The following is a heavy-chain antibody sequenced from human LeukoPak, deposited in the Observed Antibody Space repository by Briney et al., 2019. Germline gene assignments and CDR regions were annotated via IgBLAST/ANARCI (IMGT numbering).Heavy chain of an antibody. D-gene: IGHD6-19*01. CDR1: GFTFSSYA. CDR2: ISYDGSNK. V-gene: IGHV3-30-3*01. J-gene: IGHJ6*02. Sequence: GRSLRLSCAASGFTFSSYAMHWVRQAPGKGLEWVAVISYDGSNKYYADSVKGRFTISRDNSKNTLYLQMNSLRAEDTAVYYCARDRLVAGLYYYGMDVWGQGTTVTVSS. CDR3: ARDRLVAGLYYYGMDV.